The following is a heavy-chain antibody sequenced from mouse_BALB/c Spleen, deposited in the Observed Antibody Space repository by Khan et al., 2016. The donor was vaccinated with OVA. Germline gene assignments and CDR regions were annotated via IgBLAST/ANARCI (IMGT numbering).Heavy chain of an antibody. CDR2: INPSTGYT. J-gene: IGHJ2*01. Sequence: QVQLQQSGAELAKPGASVKMSCKASGYTFINYWILWVKQRPGQGLEWIGYINPSTGYTAYNQNFKDKATLTEDKSSRTAYMQLSSLTSEDSAVYYCARRGLRWDFDYWGQGTTLTVSS. V-gene: IGHV1-7*01. CDR1: GYTFINYW. CDR3: ARRGLRWDFDY. D-gene: IGHD1-1*01.